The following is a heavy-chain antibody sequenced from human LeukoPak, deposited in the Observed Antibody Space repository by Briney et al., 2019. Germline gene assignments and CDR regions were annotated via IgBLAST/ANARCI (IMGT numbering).Heavy chain of an antibody. D-gene: IGHD3-22*01. Sequence: SETLSLTCAVSGGSISSGGYSWSWIRQPPGKGLEWIGYIYHSGSTNYNPSLKSRVTMSVDTSKNQFSLELSSVTAADTALYYCARRDGSGYYNYWGQGTLVTVSS. J-gene: IGHJ4*02. V-gene: IGHV4-30-2*01. CDR1: GGSISSGGYS. CDR3: ARRDGSGYYNY. CDR2: IYHSGST.